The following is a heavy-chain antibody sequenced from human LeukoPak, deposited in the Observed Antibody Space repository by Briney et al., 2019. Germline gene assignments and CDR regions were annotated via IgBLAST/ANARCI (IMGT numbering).Heavy chain of an antibody. Sequence: PSETLSLTCTVSGGSISSGSYYWSWIRQPAGKGLELIGRIYTSGSTNYNPSLKSRVTMSLDTSKNQFSLKLSSVTAADTAVYYCARDRGFMVRGSRRGYDDYYYYMDVWGKGTTVTISS. J-gene: IGHJ6*03. CDR1: GGSISSGSYY. D-gene: IGHD3-10*01. V-gene: IGHV4-61*02. CDR3: ARDRGFMVRGSRRGYDDYYYYMDV. CDR2: IYTSGST.